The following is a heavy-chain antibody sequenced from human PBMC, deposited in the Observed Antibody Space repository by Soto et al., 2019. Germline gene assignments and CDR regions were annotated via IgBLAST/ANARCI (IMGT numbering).Heavy chain of an antibody. J-gene: IGHJ5*02. D-gene: IGHD3-10*01. CDR2: TIPIFDTT. V-gene: IGHV1-69*01. CDR1: GGTFGNLG. CDR3: ARDREDGSGKKYNWFVT. Sequence: QMQLVQSGAEVKKPGSSVKVSCKASGGTFGNLGISWLRQAPGQGLAWMGGTIPIFDTTHYAEKFRDRLTITADGTSTAYMELTSLSAEGTATYYCARDREDGSGKKYNWFVTGGQGTLVTVSS.